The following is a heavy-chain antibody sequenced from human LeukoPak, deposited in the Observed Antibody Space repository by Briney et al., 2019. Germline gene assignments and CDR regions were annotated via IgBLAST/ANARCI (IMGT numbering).Heavy chain of an antibody. D-gene: IGHD3-10*01. Sequence: GGPLRLSCAASEFTFSNYAMSWVRQAPGKGLEWVSSLTSGGSSYYADSVKGRFTISRDNSRNTLYLQMNSLRAEDTAVYYCAKGLGSGSYYNVFDYWGQGTLVTVSS. CDR2: LTSGGSS. CDR3: AKGLGSGSYYNVFDY. J-gene: IGHJ4*02. CDR1: EFTFSNYA. V-gene: IGHV3-23*01.